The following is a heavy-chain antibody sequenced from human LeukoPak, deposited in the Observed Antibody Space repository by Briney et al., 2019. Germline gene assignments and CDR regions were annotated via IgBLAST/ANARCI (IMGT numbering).Heavy chain of an antibody. CDR3: AREAYGDYGSYVFDP. D-gene: IGHD4-17*01. CDR2: ISSSSSTI. V-gene: IGHV3-48*02. Sequence: GGSLRLSCAASGFTFSSYSMNWVRQAPGKGLEWVSYISSSSSTIYYADSVKGRFTISRDNAKNSLYLQMNSLRDEDTAVYYCAREAYGDYGSYVFDPWGQGTLVTVSS. CDR1: GFTFSSYS. J-gene: IGHJ5*02.